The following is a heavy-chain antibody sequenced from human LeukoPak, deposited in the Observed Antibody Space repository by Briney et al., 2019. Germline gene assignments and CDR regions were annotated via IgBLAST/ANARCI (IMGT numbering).Heavy chain of an antibody. Sequence: AETLSLTCTVSGGSISSYYWSWIRQPPGKGLEWIGYIYYSGSTNYYPSLKTRVTISVDTPKNQFSLKLSSVTDADTAVYYCARDKKGASCYDYWGQGTLVTVSS. CDR3: ARDKKGASCYDY. V-gene: IGHV4-59*01. D-gene: IGHD2-2*01. CDR2: IYYSGST. J-gene: IGHJ4*02. CDR1: GGSISSYY.